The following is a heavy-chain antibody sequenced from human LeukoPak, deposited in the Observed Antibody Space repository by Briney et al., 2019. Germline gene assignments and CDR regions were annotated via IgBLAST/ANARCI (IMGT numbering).Heavy chain of an antibody. CDR1: GFTFSSYA. CDR2: INGSGGST. V-gene: IGHV3-23*01. J-gene: IGHJ3*02. CDR3: ARAYRDAFDI. Sequence: GGSLRLSCAASGFTFSSYAMSWVRQAPGKGLEWVSDINGSGGSTYYADSVKGRFTISRDNSKNTLYLQMNSLRAEDTAVYYCARAYRDAFDIWGQETMVTVSS.